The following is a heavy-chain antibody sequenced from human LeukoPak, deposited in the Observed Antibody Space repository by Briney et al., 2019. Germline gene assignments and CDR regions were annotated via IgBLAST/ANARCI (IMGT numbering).Heavy chain of an antibody. V-gene: IGHV4-59*08. CDR1: GGSISSYY. Sequence: SETLSLTCTVSGGSISSYYWSWIRQPPGKGLEWIGYIYYSGSTNYNPSLKSRVTISVDTSKNQFSLKLSSVTAADTAVYYRARHKNSSGWYAPSTVPPAGRYGMDVWGQGTTVTVSS. J-gene: IGHJ6*02. D-gene: IGHD6-19*01. CDR3: ARHKNSSGWYAPSTVPPAGRYGMDV. CDR2: IYYSGST.